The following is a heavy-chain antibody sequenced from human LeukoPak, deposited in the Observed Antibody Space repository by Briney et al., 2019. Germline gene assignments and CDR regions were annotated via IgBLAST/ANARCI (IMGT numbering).Heavy chain of an antibody. J-gene: IGHJ4*02. Sequence: PSETLSLTCAVSGYSISSGYYGGWIRQPPGKGLECIGSIYHSGSTYYNPSLKSRVTISVDTSKHQFSLKLSSVTAADTAVYYCARERVAAAGTKGADYWGQGTLVTVSS. CDR1: GYSISSGYY. V-gene: IGHV4-38-2*02. CDR2: IYHSGST. CDR3: ARERVAAAGTKGADY. D-gene: IGHD6-13*01.